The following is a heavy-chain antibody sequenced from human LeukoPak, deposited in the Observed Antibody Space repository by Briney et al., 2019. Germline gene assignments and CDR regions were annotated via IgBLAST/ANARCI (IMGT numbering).Heavy chain of an antibody. CDR1: GFTVSSNY. J-gene: IGHJ4*02. Sequence: TGGSLRLSCAASGFTVSSNYMSWVRQAPGKGLEWVSVIYSGGSTYYADSVKGRFTISRDNSKNTLYLQMNSLRAEDTAVYYCARGGGYGGTSGYFDYWGREPWSPSPQ. CDR3: ARGGGYGGTSGYFDY. CDR2: IYSGGST. D-gene: IGHD4-23*01. V-gene: IGHV3-53*01.